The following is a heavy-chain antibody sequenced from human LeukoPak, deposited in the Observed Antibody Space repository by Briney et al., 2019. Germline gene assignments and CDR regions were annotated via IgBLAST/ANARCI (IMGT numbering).Heavy chain of an antibody. Sequence: GRSLRLSCAASGFTFSRYGMHWVRQAPGKGLEWVAVISYDGSNKYYADSVKGRFTISRDNSRSTLYLQMYSLRAEDTAVYYCVKEDEVRTFDYWGQGTLVTVPS. V-gene: IGHV3-30*18. CDR1: GFTFSRYG. D-gene: IGHD3-10*01. CDR2: ISYDGSNK. J-gene: IGHJ4*02. CDR3: VKEDEVRTFDY.